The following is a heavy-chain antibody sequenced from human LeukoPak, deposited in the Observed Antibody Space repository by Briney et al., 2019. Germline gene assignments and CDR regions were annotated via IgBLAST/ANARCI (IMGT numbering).Heavy chain of an antibody. Sequence: ASVKVSCKASGYTFTNYHMHWVRQAPGQGLEWMGRIYPSSGGTNHAQKFQGRITLTTDTSINTAYMELSRLRFDDTAVYYCARDLPFEDWGQGTLVTVTS. V-gene: IGHV1-2*06. J-gene: IGHJ4*02. CDR1: GYTFTNYH. CDR2: IYPSSGGT. D-gene: IGHD2/OR15-2a*01. CDR3: ARDLPFED.